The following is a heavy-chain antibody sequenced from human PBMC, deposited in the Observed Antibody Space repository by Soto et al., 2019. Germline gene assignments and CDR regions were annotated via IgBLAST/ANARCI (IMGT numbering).Heavy chain of an antibody. CDR3: ARDLWGSWTVDY. V-gene: IGHV1-46*02. CDR1: GYTFQNYH. Sequence: QVQLVQSGAEVKEPGASVRVSCKASGYTFQNYHMHWVRQAPGQGLEWMGIIHPSGETTTYAQKFQGRLAMTRDTSMRTAYMELSSLTSEDTALYYCARDLWGSWTVDYWGQGTLVTVSS. CDR2: IHPSGETT. J-gene: IGHJ4*02. D-gene: IGHD3-16*01.